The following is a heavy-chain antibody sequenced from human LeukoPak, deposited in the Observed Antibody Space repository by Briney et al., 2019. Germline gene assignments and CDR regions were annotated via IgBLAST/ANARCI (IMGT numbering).Heavy chain of an antibody. CDR2: IIPIFGTA. V-gene: IGHV1-69*01. J-gene: IGHJ4*02. D-gene: IGHD3-3*01. Sequence: SVKVSCKASGGTFSSYAISWVRQAPGQGLEWMGGIIPIFGTANYAQKFQGRVTITADESTSTAYMELSSLGSEDTAVHYCARGRFLEWLLYHPTFGYWGQGTLVTVSS. CDR3: ARGRFLEWLLYHPTFGY. CDR1: GGTFSSYA.